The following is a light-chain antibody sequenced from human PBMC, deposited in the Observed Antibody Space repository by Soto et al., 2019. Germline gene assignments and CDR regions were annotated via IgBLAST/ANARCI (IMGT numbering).Light chain of an antibody. J-gene: IGLJ2*01. CDR3: HSYDSSLSGVV. Sequence: QSVLTQPPSVSGAPGQRVTISCTGSSSNIGAGYDVHWYQQLPGTAPKLLIYGNSNRPSGVPDRFSGSKSGTSASLAITGLHADDEADYYCHSYDSSLSGVVFGGGTKVTVL. CDR1: SSNIGAGYD. V-gene: IGLV1-40*01. CDR2: GNS.